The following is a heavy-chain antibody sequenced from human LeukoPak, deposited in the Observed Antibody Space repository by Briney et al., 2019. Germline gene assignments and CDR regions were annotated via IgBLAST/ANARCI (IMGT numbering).Heavy chain of an antibody. Sequence: GGSLRLSCAASGFTFSNYWMHWVRQAPGKGLVWVSRINSDGSRTSYADSVKGRFTISGDNAKNTQYLQMSSLRAEDTAVYYCARSGRGGAFDIWGQGTMVTVSS. CDR2: INSDGSRT. J-gene: IGHJ3*02. CDR3: ARSGRGGAFDI. V-gene: IGHV3-74*01. CDR1: GFTFSNYW. D-gene: IGHD1-26*01.